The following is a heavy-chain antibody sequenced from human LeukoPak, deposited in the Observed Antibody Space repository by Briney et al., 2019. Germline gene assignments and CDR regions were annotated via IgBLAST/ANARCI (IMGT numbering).Heavy chain of an antibody. V-gene: IGHV4-59*11. CDR2: IYYSGST. CDR1: GGSISSHY. J-gene: IGHJ4*02. Sequence: SETLSLTCTVSGGSISSHYWSWIRQAPGKGLEWIGYIYYSGSTNYNPSLRSRLTMSVDTSKNQFSLKLSSVTAADTAVYYCAREPEYSSSRFSFDYWGQGTLVTVSP. CDR3: AREPEYSSSRFSFDY. D-gene: IGHD6-6*01.